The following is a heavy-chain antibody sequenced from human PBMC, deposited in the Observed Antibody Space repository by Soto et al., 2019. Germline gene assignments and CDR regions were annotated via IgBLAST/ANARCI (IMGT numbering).Heavy chain of an antibody. CDR2: INHSGNT. CDR1: GGSFYDYT. J-gene: IGHJ4*02. Sequence: QVQLQQWGAGLLKPSETLSLTCAVFGGSFYDYTWNWIRQSPGKGPEWIGEINHSGNTNHNPSLKSRISMSVDTSKSQFYLRLSSVTDADTAVYYCASNTDFKSDYWGQGILVTVSS. V-gene: IGHV4-34*02. CDR3: ASNTDFKSDY.